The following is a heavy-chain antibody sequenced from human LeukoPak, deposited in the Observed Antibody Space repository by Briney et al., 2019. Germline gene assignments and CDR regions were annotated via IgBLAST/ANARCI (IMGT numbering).Heavy chain of an antibody. J-gene: IGHJ4*02. CDR1: GYSFTSYW. Sequence: GESLKISCKGSGYSFTSYWISWVRQMPGKGLEWMGRIDPSDSYTNYSPSFQGHVTISADKSISTAYLQWSSLKASDTAMYYCARRQGCSSTSCPPDSWGQGTLVTVSS. V-gene: IGHV5-10-1*01. CDR3: ARRQGCSSTSCPPDS. CDR2: IDPSDSYT. D-gene: IGHD2-2*01.